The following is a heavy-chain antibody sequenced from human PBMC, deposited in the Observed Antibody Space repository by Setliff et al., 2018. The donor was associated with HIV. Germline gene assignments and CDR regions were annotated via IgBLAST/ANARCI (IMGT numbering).Heavy chain of an antibody. CDR1: GGSFSGYY. J-gene: IGHJ6*03. V-gene: IGHV4-34*01. CDR3: ARGTAYYNFWSGYSQDYYYYMDV. CDR2: INHSGST. Sequence: SETLSLTCAVYGGSFSGYYWSWIRQSPGEGLEWIGEINHSGSTKYNPSLKSRVTISVDTSKNQFSLKLSSVTAADTAVYYCARGTAYYNFWSGYSQDYYYYMDVWGKGTTVTVSS. D-gene: IGHD3-3*01.